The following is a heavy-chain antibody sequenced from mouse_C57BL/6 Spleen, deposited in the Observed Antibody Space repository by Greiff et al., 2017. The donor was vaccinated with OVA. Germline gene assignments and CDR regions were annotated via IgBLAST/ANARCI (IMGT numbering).Heavy chain of an antibody. CDR2: INPSSGYT. CDR3: AREGPAYAMDY. Sequence: QVQLQQSGAELAKPGASVKLSCKASGYTFTSYWMHWVKQRPGQGLEWIGYINPSSGYTKYNQKFKDKATLTADTSSSTAYMQLSSLTYEDSAVYYCAREGPAYAMDYWGQGTSVTVSS. CDR1: GYTFTSYW. J-gene: IGHJ4*01. D-gene: IGHD3-3*01. V-gene: IGHV1-7*01.